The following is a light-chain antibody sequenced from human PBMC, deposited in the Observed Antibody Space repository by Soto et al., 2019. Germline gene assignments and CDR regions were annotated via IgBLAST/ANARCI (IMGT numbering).Light chain of an antibody. J-gene: IGKJ4*01. V-gene: IGKV3-20*01. Sequence: EIVLTQSPGTLSLSPGDRATLSCRASQSVRSNYLAWYQQKPGQAPRLLLYGASSRATGIPDRFSGSGSGTDFTLTISRLEPEDFAVYYCQQYGTSPPLTFGGGTKVETK. CDR2: GAS. CDR3: QQYGTSPPLT. CDR1: QSVRSNY.